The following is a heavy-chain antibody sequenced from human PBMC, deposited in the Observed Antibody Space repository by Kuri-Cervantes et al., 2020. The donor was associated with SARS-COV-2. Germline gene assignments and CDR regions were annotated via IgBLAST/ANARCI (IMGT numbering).Heavy chain of an antibody. CDR2: IIPIFGTA. J-gene: IGHJ4*02. CDR3: ARAYYYDSSGYYPGDY. V-gene: IGHV1-69*13. Sequence: SVKVSCKASGGTFSSYAISWVRQAPGQGLEWMGGIIPIFGTANYAQKFQGRVTITADESTSTAYMELSSLRSEDTAVYYCARAYYYDSSGYYPGDYWGQGTPVTVSS. CDR1: GGTFSSYA. D-gene: IGHD3-22*01.